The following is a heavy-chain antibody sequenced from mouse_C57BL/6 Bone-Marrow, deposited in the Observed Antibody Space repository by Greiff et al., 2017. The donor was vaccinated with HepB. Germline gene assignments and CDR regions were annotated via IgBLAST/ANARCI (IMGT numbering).Heavy chain of an antibody. CDR2: IDPNSGGT. CDR1: GYTFTSYW. J-gene: IGHJ4*01. D-gene: IGHD2-3*01. Sequence: QVQLKEPGAELVKPGASVKLSCKASGYTFTSYWMHWVKQRPGRGLEWIGRIDPNSGGTKYNEKFKSKATLTVDKPSSTAYMQLSSLTSEDSAVYYCARGWLPYAMDYWGQGTSVTVSA. V-gene: IGHV1-72*01. CDR3: ARGWLPYAMDY.